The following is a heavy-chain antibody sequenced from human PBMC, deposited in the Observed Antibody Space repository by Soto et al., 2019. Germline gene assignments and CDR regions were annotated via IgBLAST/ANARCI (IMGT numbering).Heavy chain of an antibody. CDR2: INPNSGGT. CDR3: ARVVDSSGYYPYSYYYYGMDV. J-gene: IGHJ6*02. Sequence: GASVKVSCKASGYTFTGYYMHWVRQAPGQGLEWMGWINPNSGGTNYAQKFQGRVTMTRDTSISTAYMELSRLRSDDTAVYYCARVVDSSGYYPYSYYYYGMDVWGQGTTVTVYS. D-gene: IGHD3-22*01. V-gene: IGHV1-2*02. CDR1: GYTFTGYY.